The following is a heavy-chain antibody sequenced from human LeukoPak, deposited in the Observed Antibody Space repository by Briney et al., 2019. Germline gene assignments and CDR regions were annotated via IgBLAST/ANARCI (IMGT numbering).Heavy chain of an antibody. CDR2: INPNSGGT. CDR3: ARYLLGYCSSTSCYTDYYYGMDV. V-gene: IGHV1-2*02. J-gene: IGHJ6*02. D-gene: IGHD2-2*02. CDR1: GYTFTGYY. Sequence: GASVKVSCKASGYTFTGYYMHWVRQAPGQGLEWMGWINPNSGGTNYAQKFQGRVTMTRDTSISTAYMELSRLRSDDTAVYYCARYLLGYCSSTSCYTDYYYGMDVWGQGTTVTVSS.